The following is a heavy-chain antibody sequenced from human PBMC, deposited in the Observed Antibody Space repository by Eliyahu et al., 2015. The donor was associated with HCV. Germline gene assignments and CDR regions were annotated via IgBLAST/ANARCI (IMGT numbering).Heavy chain of an antibody. Sequence: EVQLVESGGGXVQPGGSLRLSXXASGFTFSSYWMXWVRQAPGKGLXWVANIKQDVSXKYYVDSVKGRFTISRDNAKNSLYLQMNSLRAEDTAVYYCAREVGDVWGQGTTVTVSS. CDR3: AREVGDV. V-gene: IGHV3-7*04. CDR2: IKQDVSXK. J-gene: IGHJ6*02. CDR1: GFTFSSYW. D-gene: IGHD2-2*01.